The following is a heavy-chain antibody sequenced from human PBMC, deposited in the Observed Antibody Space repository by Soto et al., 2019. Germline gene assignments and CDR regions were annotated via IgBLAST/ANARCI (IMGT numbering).Heavy chain of an antibody. Sequence: QVQLQESGPGLVKPAQTLSLTCTVSGASITSGGFYWSWIRQPPGKGLEWLGSIYYSGSTYYTPYIYSSGTTYYNPSVRSRVTISGDTSKNQIPLNLTSLTAADTAVYYCARGGGNNHFHLYWGQGALVTVSS. CDR3: ARGGGNNHFHLY. J-gene: IGHJ4*02. V-gene: IGHV4-31*03. CDR1: GASITSGGFY. CDR2: IYYSGSTYYTPYIYSSGTT. D-gene: IGHD1-20*01.